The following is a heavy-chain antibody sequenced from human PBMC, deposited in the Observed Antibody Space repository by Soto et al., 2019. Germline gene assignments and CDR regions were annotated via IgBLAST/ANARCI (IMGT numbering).Heavy chain of an antibody. D-gene: IGHD3-22*01. CDR1: GGSISSGDYY. V-gene: IGHV4-30-4*01. J-gene: IGHJ4*02. CDR2: IYYSGST. Sequence: QVQLQESGPGLVKPSQTLSPTCTVSGGSISSGDYYWSWIRQPPGKGLEWIGYIYYSGSTYYNPSLKSRVTISVDTSKNQFSLKLSSVTAADTAVYYCARVPRGSYYDSSGPTYYFDYWGQGTLVTVSS. CDR3: ARVPRGSYYDSSGPTYYFDY.